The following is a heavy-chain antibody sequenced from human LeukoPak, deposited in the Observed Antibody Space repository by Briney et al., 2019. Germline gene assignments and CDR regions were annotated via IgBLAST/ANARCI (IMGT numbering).Heavy chain of an antibody. D-gene: IGHD5-12*01. V-gene: IGHV3-21*01. CDR3: AREGGVATIAFDY. CDR1: GFTFSSYN. J-gene: IGHJ4*02. CDR2: ISSSSSYV. Sequence: PGGSLRLSCAASGFTFSSYNINWVRQAPGKGLEWVSSISSSSSYVYYADSVKGRFTISRDNAKNSLYLQMNSLRAEDTAVYYCAREGGVATIAFDYWGQGTLVTVSS.